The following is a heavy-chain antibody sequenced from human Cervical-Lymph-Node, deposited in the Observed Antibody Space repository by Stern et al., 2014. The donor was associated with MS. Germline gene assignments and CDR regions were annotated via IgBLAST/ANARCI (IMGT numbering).Heavy chain of an antibody. CDR3: ARSNYGMDV. V-gene: IGHV3-74*02. Sequence: VQLEESGGVVVQPGGSLRLSCAASGFPFSRQWMHWVRQAPGPGLVWVSRINSEGSSTTYADAVKGRFTISRDNAKKTLYLQMDSLRAEDTAVYYCARSNYGMDVWGQGTTVTVSS. J-gene: IGHJ6*02. CDR1: GFPFSRQW. D-gene: IGHD2-8*01. CDR2: INSEGSST.